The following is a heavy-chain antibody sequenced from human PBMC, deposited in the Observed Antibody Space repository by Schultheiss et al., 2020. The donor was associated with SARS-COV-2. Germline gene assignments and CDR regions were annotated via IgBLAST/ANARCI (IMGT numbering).Heavy chain of an antibody. CDR2: ISSNGGST. Sequence: GGSLRLSCSASGFTFSSYAMHWVRQAPGKGLEYVSAISSNGGSTYYADSVKGRFTISRDNSKNTLYLQMNSLRAEDTAVYYCARVGRGTAPLYYGMDVWGQGTTVTVSS. CDR3: ARVGRGTAPLYYGMDV. D-gene: IGHD1-26*01. J-gene: IGHJ6*02. CDR1: GFTFSSYA. V-gene: IGHV3-64*04.